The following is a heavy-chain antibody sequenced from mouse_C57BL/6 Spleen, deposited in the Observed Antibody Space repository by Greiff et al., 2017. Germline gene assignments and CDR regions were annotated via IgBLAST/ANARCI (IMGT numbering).Heavy chain of an antibody. J-gene: IGHJ2*01. CDR1: GYTFTSYW. CDR2: IEPSDSYT. CDR3: ARSGGYYYGSSYFDY. Sequence: QVQLQQPGAELVRPGTSVKLSCTASGYTFTSYWMHWVKQRPGQGLEWIGVIEPSDSYTNYNQKFKGKATLTVDPSSSTAYMQLSSLTSEDSAVYYCARSGGYYYGSSYFDYWGQGTTLSVSS. D-gene: IGHD1-1*01. V-gene: IGHV1-59*01.